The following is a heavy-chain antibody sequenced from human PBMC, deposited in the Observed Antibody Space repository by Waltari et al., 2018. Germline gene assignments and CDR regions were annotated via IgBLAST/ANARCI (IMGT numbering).Heavy chain of an antibody. Sequence: QVQLQQWGAGLLKPSETLSLTCAVYGGSFSGYYWSWIRQPPGKGLEWIGEINQSGSTNYNPSLKSRVTISVDTSKNQFSLKLSSVTAADTAVYYCARGLGGGYYRTWGQGTLVTVSS. CDR1: GGSFSGYY. CDR3: ARGLGGGYYRT. J-gene: IGHJ5*02. V-gene: IGHV4-34*01. CDR2: INQSGST. D-gene: IGHD3-3*01.